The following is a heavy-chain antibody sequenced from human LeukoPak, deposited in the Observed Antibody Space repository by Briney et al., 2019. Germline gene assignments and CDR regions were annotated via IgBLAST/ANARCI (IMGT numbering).Heavy chain of an antibody. J-gene: IGHJ4*02. D-gene: IGHD3-3*01. CDR3: AKGSLNLEWLPNDY. V-gene: IGHV3-23*01. Sequence: GGSLRLSCAASGFIFSSYSMSWVRQAPGKGLEWVSAISGSGGSTYYADSVKGRFTISRDNSKNTLYLQMNSLRAEDTAVYYCAKGSLNLEWLPNDYWGQGTLVTVSS. CDR2: ISGSGGST. CDR1: GFIFSSYS.